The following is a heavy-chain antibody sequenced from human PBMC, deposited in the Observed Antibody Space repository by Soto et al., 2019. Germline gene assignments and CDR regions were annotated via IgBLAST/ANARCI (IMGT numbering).Heavy chain of an antibody. Sequence: ASVKGSCKASGYTFSNYDINWVRQATGQGLEWMGWLNPNTDKTGSAQKFQGRVTMTRSTSISTAYLELSGLRSDDTAVYYCARGIKGLPPSAFDIWGQGTRVTVPS. CDR3: ARGIKGLPPSAFDI. CDR1: GYTFSNYD. CDR2: LNPNTDKT. D-gene: IGHD5-12*01. V-gene: IGHV1-8*01. J-gene: IGHJ3*02.